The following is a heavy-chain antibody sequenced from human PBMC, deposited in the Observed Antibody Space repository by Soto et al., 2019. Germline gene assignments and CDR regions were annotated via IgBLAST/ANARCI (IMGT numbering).Heavy chain of an antibody. J-gene: IGHJ4*02. CDR1: RDSISSGGYY. D-gene: IGHD1-26*01. CDR2: IYYSGST. V-gene: IGHV4-31*03. CDR3: AREGAGAKGRGYFDY. Sequence: TLSLTCTVSRDSISSGGYYWSWILQHPGKGLECIVYIYYSGSTYYNPSLKSRVTISVDTSKNQFSLYLSSVTGADTAVYSCAREGAGAKGRGYFDYWGQGTLVTVSS.